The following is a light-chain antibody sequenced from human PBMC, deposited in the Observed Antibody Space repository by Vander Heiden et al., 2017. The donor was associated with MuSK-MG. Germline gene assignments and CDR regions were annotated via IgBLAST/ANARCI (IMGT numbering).Light chain of an antibody. V-gene: IGLV2-14*01. CDR3: SSFTISTTRV. Sequence: QSALTQPASVSGSPGQSITISCTGTSSDVGHYDYVSWYQQHPGKAPKRRISDVSNRPSGVSNRFSGSKSGNTASLTISGLQAEDEADYYCSSFTISTTRVFGTGTKVTVL. J-gene: IGLJ1*01. CDR1: SSDVGHYDY. CDR2: DVS.